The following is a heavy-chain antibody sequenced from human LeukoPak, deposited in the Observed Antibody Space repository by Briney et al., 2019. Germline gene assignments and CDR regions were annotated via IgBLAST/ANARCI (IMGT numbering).Heavy chain of an antibody. CDR3: ARHNHAYDWDS. V-gene: IGHV3-66*04. CDR1: GFTVSSNY. J-gene: IGHJ4*02. CDR2: IYSGGST. D-gene: IGHD5-12*01. Sequence: GGSLRLSCAASGFTVSSNYMSWVRQAPGKGLEWVSVIYSGGSTYYADSVKGRFTISRDNSKNTLYLQMNSLRAEDTAVYYCARHNHAYDWDSWGQGTLVTVSS.